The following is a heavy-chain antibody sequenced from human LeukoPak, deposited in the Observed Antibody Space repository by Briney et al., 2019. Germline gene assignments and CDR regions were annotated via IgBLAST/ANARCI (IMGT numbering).Heavy chain of an antibody. J-gene: IGHJ4*02. Sequence: SETLSLTCTVSGGSVSSGSYYWRWIRQPPGKGLEWIGYIYYSGSTNYNPSLKSRVTISVDTSKNQFSLKLSSVTAADTAVYYCARDFTGLDYWGQGTLVTVSS. CDR2: IYYSGST. D-gene: IGHD1-14*01. CDR3: ARDFTGLDY. CDR1: GGSVSSGSYY. V-gene: IGHV4-61*01.